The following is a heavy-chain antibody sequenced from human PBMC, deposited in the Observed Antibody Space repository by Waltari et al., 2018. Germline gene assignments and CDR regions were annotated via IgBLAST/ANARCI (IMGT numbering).Heavy chain of an antibody. Sequence: QLQLQQWGAGLLKPSETLALTCAVSGGSFHAYYWTWLRQAPGKGLEWIGEINHVGDTNYNPSLKSRVTILIDASKNQFSLKLSSMTAADTAIYYCASRIGGITPLTGWGQGTPVIVSS. V-gene: IGHV4-34*01. J-gene: IGHJ4*02. CDR2: INHVGDT. CDR1: GGSFHAYY. CDR3: ASRIGGITPLTG. D-gene: IGHD1-26*01.